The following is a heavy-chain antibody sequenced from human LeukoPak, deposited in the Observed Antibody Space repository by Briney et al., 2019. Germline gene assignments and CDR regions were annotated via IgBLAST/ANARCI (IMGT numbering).Heavy chain of an antibody. D-gene: IGHD3-10*01. J-gene: IGHJ4*02. CDR1: GFTFSSYE. Sequence: GGSLRLSCAASGFTFSSYEMNWVRQAPGKGLEWVSYISSSGSTIYYADSVKGRFTISRDNAKNSLYLQMNSLRAEDTAVYYCVRDGLTMVRGVIPFDYWGQGTLVTVSS. CDR3: VRDGLTMVRGVIPFDY. CDR2: ISSSGSTI. V-gene: IGHV3-48*03.